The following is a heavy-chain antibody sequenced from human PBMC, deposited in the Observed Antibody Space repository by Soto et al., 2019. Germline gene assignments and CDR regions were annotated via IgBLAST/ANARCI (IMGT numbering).Heavy chain of an antibody. V-gene: IGHV1-46*03. CDR3: ARDRGPRRFDY. J-gene: IGHJ4*02. CDR2: INPSGGST. CDR1: GYTFTSYY. Sequence: GASVKVYCKASGYTFTSYYMHWVRQAPGQGLEWMGIINPSGGSTSYAQKFQGRVTMTRDTSTSTVYMELSSLRSEDTAVYYCARDRGPRRFDYWGQGTLVTVSS. D-gene: IGHD2-15*01.